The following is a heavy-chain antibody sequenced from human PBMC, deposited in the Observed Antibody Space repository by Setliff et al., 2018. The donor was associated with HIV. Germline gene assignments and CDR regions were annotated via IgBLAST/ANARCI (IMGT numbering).Heavy chain of an antibody. CDR3: ARDRLDGYNSGFDY. CDR1: GGSIISYY. V-gene: IGHV4-59*01. J-gene: IGHJ4*02. Sequence: SETLSLTCTVSGGSIISYYWSWIRQPPGKGLEWIGYIYYSGSTTYNPSLKSRVTISVDTSKNQLSLKLSSVTAADTAVYYCARDRLDGYNSGFDYWGQGTLVTVSS. CDR2: IYYSGST. D-gene: IGHD5-12*01.